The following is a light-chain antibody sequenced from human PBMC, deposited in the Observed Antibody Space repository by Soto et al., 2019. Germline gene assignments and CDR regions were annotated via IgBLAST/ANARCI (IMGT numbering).Light chain of an antibody. V-gene: IGLV2-14*01. Sequence: QSVLTQPASVSGSPGQSITISCTGTSRDVGGYNYVSWYQQHPGKAPKLMIYEVSNRPSGVSNRFSGSKSGNTASLTISGLQAEDEADYYCSSYTSSSTNWVFGGGTKLTVL. J-gene: IGLJ3*02. CDR2: EVS. CDR3: SSYTSSSTNWV. CDR1: SRDVGGYNY.